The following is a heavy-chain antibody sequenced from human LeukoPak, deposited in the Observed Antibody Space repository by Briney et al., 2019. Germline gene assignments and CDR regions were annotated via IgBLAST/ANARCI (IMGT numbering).Heavy chain of an antibody. Sequence: PSETLSLTCTVSGGSISSGSYDWYWIRQPAGKGLEWIGHIYTSGTSNYNPSLRSRVTISVDTSKNQFSLKLTSVTAADTAVYYCTKGRGIWGQGTLVTVSS. CDR1: GGSISSGSYD. J-gene: IGHJ4*02. V-gene: IGHV4-61*09. D-gene: IGHD3-10*01. CDR2: IYTSGTS. CDR3: TKGRGI.